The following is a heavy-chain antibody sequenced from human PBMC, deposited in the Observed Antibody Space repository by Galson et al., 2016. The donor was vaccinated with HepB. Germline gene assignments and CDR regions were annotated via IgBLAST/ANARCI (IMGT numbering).Heavy chain of an antibody. D-gene: IGHD3-22*01. Sequence: ETLSLTCGVYGGSFSGYSWTWIRQPPGKGLEWVGDISPSGSTNYNASLKSRVAISADTPRNQFSLKLNSVTAADTAVYYCARQVINMIKVIIPDAIDIWGQGTTVTVSS. V-gene: IGHV4-34*01. CDR1: GGSFSGYS. CDR3: ARQVINMIKVIIPDAIDI. CDR2: ISPSGST. J-gene: IGHJ3*02.